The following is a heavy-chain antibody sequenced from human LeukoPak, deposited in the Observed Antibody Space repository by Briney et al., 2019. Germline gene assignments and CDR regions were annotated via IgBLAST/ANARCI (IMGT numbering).Heavy chain of an antibody. V-gene: IGHV3-23*01. J-gene: IGHJ4*02. CDR1: GFTFTNYA. Sequence: GGSLRLSCAASGFTFTNYAMSWVRQAPGKGLEWVSVISGSGSSTYYADSVKGRFTISRDDSKNTLYLQVNSLRAEDTAVYFCAKDSASYGRFDYWGQGTLVTVSS. CDR2: ISGSGSST. D-gene: IGHD5-18*01. CDR3: AKDSASYGRFDY.